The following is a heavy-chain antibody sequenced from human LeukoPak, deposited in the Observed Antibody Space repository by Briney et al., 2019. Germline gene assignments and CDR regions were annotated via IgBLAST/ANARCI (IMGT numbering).Heavy chain of an antibody. V-gene: IGHV3-23*01. J-gene: IGHJ4*02. CDR2: ISGSGGST. CDR3: ARDGVVVEPTSFDY. Sequence: GGSLRLSCAASGFTFSSYGMSWVRQAPGKGLEWVSAISGSGGSTYYADSVKGRFTISRDNSKNTLYLQMNSLRVEDTAIYYCARDGVVVEPTSFDYWGQGTLVTVSS. D-gene: IGHD1-26*01. CDR1: GFTFSSYG.